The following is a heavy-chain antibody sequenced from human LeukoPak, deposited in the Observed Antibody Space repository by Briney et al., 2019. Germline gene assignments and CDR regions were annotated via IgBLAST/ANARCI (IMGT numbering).Heavy chain of an antibody. CDR3: ARQRRFLEWAPYYYYYMDV. CDR1: GGSFSGYY. CDR2: INHSGST. D-gene: IGHD3-3*01. J-gene: IGHJ6*03. V-gene: IGHV4-34*01. Sequence: PSETLSLTCAVYGGSFSGYYWSWIRQPPGKGLEWIGEINHSGSTNYNPSLKSRVTISVDTSKNQFSLKLSSVTAADTAVYYCARQRRFLEWAPYYYYYMDVWGKGTTVTVSS.